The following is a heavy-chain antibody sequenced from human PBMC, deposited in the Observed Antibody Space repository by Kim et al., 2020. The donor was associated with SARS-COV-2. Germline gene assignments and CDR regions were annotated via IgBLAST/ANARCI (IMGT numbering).Heavy chain of an antibody. CDR3: ANPRQPDY. CDR2: RGDTT. Sequence: RGDTTTYADSVKGRFTISSANSKNTLYRQMSGLGAEDTAIYYCANPRQPDYWGQGTLVTVSS. V-gene: IGHV3-23*01. D-gene: IGHD6-13*01. J-gene: IGHJ4*02.